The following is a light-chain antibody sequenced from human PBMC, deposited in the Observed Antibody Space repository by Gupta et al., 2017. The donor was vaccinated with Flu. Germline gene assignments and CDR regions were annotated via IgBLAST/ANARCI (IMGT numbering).Light chain of an antibody. J-gene: IGKJ2*01. CDR3: QQYNKWPPYT. Sequence: EMVMTQSPATLSVFPGERATLSCWTSQSVSSHLAWYQQKPGQAPRLLIYGASTRATGTPARFSGSGSGTEFTLTISSLQSEDFAVYYCQQYNKWPPYTFGQGTKLEIK. CDR1: QSVSSH. CDR2: GAS. V-gene: IGKV3-15*01.